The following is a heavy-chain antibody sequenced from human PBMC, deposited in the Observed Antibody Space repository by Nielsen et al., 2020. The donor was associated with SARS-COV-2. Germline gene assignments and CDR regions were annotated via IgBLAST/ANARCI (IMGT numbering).Heavy chain of an antibody. CDR2: ISWDGGST. CDR1: GFTFDDYT. V-gene: IGHV3-43*01. Sequence: GGSLRLSCAASGFTFDDYTMHWVRQAPGKGLEWVSLISWDGGSTYYADSVKGRFTISRDNSKNSLYLQMNSLRTEDTALYYCAKDIVYGGTNGVCSDGCYYGMDVWGQGTTVTVSS. J-gene: IGHJ6*02. D-gene: IGHD2-8*01. CDR3: AKDIVYGGTNGVCSDGCYYGMDV.